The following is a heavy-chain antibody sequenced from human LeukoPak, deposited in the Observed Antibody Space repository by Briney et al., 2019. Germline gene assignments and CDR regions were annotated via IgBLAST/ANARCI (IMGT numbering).Heavy chain of an antibody. CDR2: IYPGDSDT. CDR3: ARHRDGYNVYYYGMDV. D-gene: IGHD5-24*01. Sequence: GESLKISCKGSGYRFSNYWIGWVRQMPGKGLEWMGIIYPGDSDTRYSPSFQGQVTISADKSINTAYLQWSSLKASDTAMYYCARHRDGYNVYYYGMDVWGQGTTVTVSS. V-gene: IGHV5-51*01. J-gene: IGHJ6*02. CDR1: GYRFSNYW.